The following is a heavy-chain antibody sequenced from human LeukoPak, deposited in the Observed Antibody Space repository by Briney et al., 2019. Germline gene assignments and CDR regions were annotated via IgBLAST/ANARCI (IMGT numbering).Heavy chain of an antibody. Sequence: SETLSLTCSVSEYSISSGFYWAWIRQAPGKGLEWIGSIFHSGSTYYSPSLSHRAYLSVDTSKNQFSLKLSSVTAADTAVYYCARDRYSGTYWGYFDYWGHGTLVTVSS. D-gene: IGHD1-26*01. CDR1: EYSISSGFY. J-gene: IGHJ4*01. CDR3: ARDRYSGTYWGYFDY. CDR2: IFHSGST. V-gene: IGHV4-38-2*02.